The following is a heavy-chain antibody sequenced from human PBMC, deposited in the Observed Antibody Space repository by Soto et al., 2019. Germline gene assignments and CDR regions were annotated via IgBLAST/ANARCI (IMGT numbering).Heavy chain of an antibody. J-gene: IGHJ6*02. V-gene: IGHV3-53*01. CDR3: VRPRPSGENYGMDV. CDR1: GLTVSHNY. Sequence: GGSLRLSCAASGLTVSHNYMAWVRQAPEMGLEWVSILYTEGTTYYADSVKGRFTISRDSSKNTLFPQMDSLRAEDTAVYYCVRPRPSGENYGMDVWGQGTTVTVSS. D-gene: IGHD3-16*01. CDR2: LYTEGTT.